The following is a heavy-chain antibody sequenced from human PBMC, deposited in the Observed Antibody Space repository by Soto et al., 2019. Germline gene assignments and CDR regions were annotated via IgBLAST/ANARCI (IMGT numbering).Heavy chain of an antibody. CDR2: ISGSGGST. J-gene: IGHJ4*02. Sequence: GGSLRLSCAASGFTFSSYAMSWVRQAPGKGLEWVSAISGSGGSTYYADSVKGRFTISRDNSKNTLYLQMNSLRAEDTAVYYCAKGHTITFGGVIVIPYFDYWGQGTLVTVSS. CDR3: AKGHTITFGGVIVIPYFDY. V-gene: IGHV3-23*01. D-gene: IGHD3-16*02. CDR1: GFTFSSYA.